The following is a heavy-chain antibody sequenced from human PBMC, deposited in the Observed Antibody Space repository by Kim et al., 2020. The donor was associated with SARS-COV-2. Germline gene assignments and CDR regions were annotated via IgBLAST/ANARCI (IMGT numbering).Heavy chain of an antibody. CDR1: GFTFSSYS. CDR2: ISSSSSYI. D-gene: IGHD1-26*01. V-gene: IGHV3-21*01. Sequence: GGSLRLSCAASGFTFSSYSMNWVRQAPGKGLEWVSSISSSSSYIYYADSVKGRFTISRDNAKNSLYLQMNSLRAEDTAVYYCARDRGRGELNPFDYWCQGTLVTVSS. J-gene: IGHJ4*02. CDR3: ARDRGRGELNPFDY.